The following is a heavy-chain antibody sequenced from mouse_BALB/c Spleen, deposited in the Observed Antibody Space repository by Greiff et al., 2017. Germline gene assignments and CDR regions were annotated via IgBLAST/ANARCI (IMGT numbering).Heavy chain of an antibody. D-gene: IGHD1-2*01. Sequence: DLVKPGASVKLSCKASGYTFTSYWINWIKQRPGQGLEWIGRIAPGSGSTYYNEMFKGKATLTVDTSSSTAYIQLSSLSSEDSAVYFCARSYYYGYGFDDWGQGTTLTVAS. V-gene: IGHV1S41*01. CDR3: ARSYYYGYGFDD. CDR1: GYTFTSYW. J-gene: IGHJ2*01. CDR2: IAPGSGST.